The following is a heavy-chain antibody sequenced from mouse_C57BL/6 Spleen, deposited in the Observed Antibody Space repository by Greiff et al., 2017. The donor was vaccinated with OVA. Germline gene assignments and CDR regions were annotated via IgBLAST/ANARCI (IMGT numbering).Heavy chain of an antibody. CDR1: GFSLTSYG. CDR2: IWSGGST. J-gene: IGHJ3*01. Sequence: QVQLQQSGPGLVQPSQSLSITCTVSGFSLTSYGVHWVRQSPGKGLEWLGVIWSGGSTDYNAAFISRLSISKDNSKSQVFFKMNSLQADDTAIYYCASQLGSAWFAYWGQGTLVTVSA. D-gene: IGHD4-1*02. CDR3: ASQLGSAWFAY. V-gene: IGHV2-2*01.